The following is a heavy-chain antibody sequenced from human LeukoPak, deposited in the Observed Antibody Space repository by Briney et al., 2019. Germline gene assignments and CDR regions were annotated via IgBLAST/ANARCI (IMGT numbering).Heavy chain of an antibody. CDR2: IFSGGGR. CDR3: AGYYDTSGSHAFDI. J-gene: IGHJ3*02. Sequence: QPGGSLRLSCAASGFTVSSNYTSWVRQAPGKGLDWVSVIFSGGGRNYADSVKGRFTISRDNSKNTLYLQMNSLRAEDTAVYYCAGYYDTSGSHAFDIWGQGTMVTVSS. V-gene: IGHV3-53*01. D-gene: IGHD3-22*01. CDR1: GFTVSSNY.